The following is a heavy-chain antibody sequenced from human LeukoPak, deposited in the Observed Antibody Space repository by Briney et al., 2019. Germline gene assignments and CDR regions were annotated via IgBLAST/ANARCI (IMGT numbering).Heavy chain of an antibody. J-gene: IGHJ6*02. CDR1: GFTFSSYG. D-gene: IGHD3-10*01. CDR3: ARSGSTYYYGMDV. Sequence: GRSLRLTCAAAGFTFSSYGMHWVRQGPGKGMEWVTFIWYDGTDKNYADSVKGRFTISRDNYKNTLYLQMNSLRAEDTAVYYCARSGSTYYYGMDVWGQGTTVTVSS. CDR2: IWYDGTDK. V-gene: IGHV3-33*01.